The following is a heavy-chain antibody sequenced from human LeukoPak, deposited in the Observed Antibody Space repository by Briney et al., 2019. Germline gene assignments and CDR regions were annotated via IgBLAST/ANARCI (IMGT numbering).Heavy chain of an antibody. CDR2: INLNTGDT. J-gene: IGHJ4*02. Sequence: ASVKVSCKASGFTFIGYYMHWVRQAPGQGLEWMGWINLNTGDTDYAPKLQGRVTMTRDTSITTAYMQLSWLRYDDTAVYYCARDQPALDYWGRGTLVTVSS. CDR1: GFTFIGYY. V-gene: IGHV1-2*02. CDR3: ARDQPALDY.